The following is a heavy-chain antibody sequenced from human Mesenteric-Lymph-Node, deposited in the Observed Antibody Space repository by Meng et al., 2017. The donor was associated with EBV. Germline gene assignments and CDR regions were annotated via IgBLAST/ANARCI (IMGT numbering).Heavy chain of an antibody. J-gene: IGHJ4*02. V-gene: IGHV4-39*01. CDR2: IFNTAGT. CDR1: GGSIRVNSDF. CDR3: ANTYRSNNLYFDY. D-gene: IGHD3-16*02. Sequence: ESAPGLGNASKTLSVSCIVSGGSIRVNSDFWAWILQPPGGGLEWIGSIFNTAGTYYNPSLKSRVTISVDTSKNQFSLNLSSVTAADTAVYYCANTYRSNNLYFDYWGQGTLVTVSS.